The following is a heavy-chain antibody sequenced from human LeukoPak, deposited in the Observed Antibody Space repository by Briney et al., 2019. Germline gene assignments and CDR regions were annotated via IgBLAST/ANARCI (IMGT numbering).Heavy chain of an antibody. CDR3: ARHSVVAWYFDL. V-gene: IGHV4-39*01. CDR1: GGAISSSSNY. D-gene: IGHD4-23*01. Sequence: SETLSLTCTVSGGAISSSSNYWGWIRQPPGKGLEWIGSIYYSGSTYYNPSLKSRVTISVDTSKNQFSLKLSSVTAADTAVHYCARHSVVAWYFDLWGRGTLVTVSS. CDR2: IYYSGST. J-gene: IGHJ2*01.